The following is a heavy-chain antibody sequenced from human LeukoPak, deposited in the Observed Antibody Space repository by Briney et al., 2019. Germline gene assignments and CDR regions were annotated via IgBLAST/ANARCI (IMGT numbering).Heavy chain of an antibody. D-gene: IGHD7-27*01. Sequence: AGGSLRLSCTAAGFTFSTYPMSWVRQGPGKGLELLSAISGSGSSTSYADTVKGRFTISRDNSKNTLFLQMNSLRAEDTAIYYCARDQWGSFWGLGTLVTVSS. CDR1: GFTFSTYP. V-gene: IGHV3-23*01. CDR3: ARDQWGSF. J-gene: IGHJ4*02. CDR2: ISGSGSST.